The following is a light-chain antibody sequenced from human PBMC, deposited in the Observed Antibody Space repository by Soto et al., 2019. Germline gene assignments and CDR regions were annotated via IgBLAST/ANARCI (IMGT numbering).Light chain of an antibody. CDR2: LGS. CDR3: MQALQTPA. J-gene: IGKJ5*01. CDR1: QXLLHSNGYNY. Sequence: DIVMTQSPLSLPVTPVEPASISCXSSQXLLHSNGYNYLDWYLQKPGQSPQLLIYLGSNRSSGVPDRFSGSGSGTDFTLKISRVEAEDVGVYYCMQALQTPAFGQGTRLEIK. V-gene: IGKV2-28*01.